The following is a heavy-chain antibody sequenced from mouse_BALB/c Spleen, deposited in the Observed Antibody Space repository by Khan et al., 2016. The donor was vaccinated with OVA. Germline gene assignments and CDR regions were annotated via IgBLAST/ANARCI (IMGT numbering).Heavy chain of an antibody. CDR3: TRGGYGSPFDY. CDR2: INPSNGGT. V-gene: IGHV1S81*02. CDR1: GYTFTSYY. Sequence: QVQLQQSGAELVKPGASVKLSCKASGYTFTSYYMYWVKQRPGQGLEWIGEINPSNGGTNVNEKFKSKATLTVDKSSSTAYMEVSSLTSEDSAVYYCTRGGYGSPFDYWGQGTLVTVSA. D-gene: IGHD1-1*01. J-gene: IGHJ3*01.